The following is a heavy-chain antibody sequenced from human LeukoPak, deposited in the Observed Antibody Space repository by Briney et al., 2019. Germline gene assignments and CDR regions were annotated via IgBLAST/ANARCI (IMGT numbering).Heavy chain of an antibody. CDR2: ISGSDGTT. Sequence: GGSLRLSCAASGFTFSNYAMSWVRQAPGKGREGGSSISGSDGTTDYADSVKGRFTISGANSKYTLSLQMNSLRTEDTAVYYCAKVDNWKYGHHDFWGQGTLVTVSS. V-gene: IGHV3-23*01. CDR1: GFTFSNYA. D-gene: IGHD1-1*01. CDR3: AKVDNWKYGHHDF. J-gene: IGHJ4*02.